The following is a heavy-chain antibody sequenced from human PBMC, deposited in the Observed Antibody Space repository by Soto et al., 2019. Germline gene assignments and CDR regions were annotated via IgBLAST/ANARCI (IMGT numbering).Heavy chain of an antibody. J-gene: IGHJ4*02. V-gene: IGHV4-30-2*01. Sequence: QLQLQESGSGLVKPSQTLSLTCAVSGGSISSGGYSWSWIRQPPGKGLEWIGYIYHSGRTYYNPSLKSRVTISVDRSKTQFSLKLSSVTAADTAVYCCAAGGGLPRYYWGQGTLVTVSS. D-gene: IGHD5-12*01. CDR3: AAGGGLPRYY. CDR1: GGSISSGGYS. CDR2: IYHSGRT.